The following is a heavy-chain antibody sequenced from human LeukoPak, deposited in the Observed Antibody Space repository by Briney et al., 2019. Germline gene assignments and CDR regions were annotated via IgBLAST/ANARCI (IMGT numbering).Heavy chain of an antibody. J-gene: IGHJ4*02. CDR1: GDSVASNNGA. CDR3: ARDLGTSGWYTFDY. D-gene: IGHD6-19*01. CDR2: TYYRSKWYN. Sequence: SQTLSLTCAISGDSVASNNGAWNWIRQSPPRGLEWLGRTYYRSKWYNGYAMPMKGRISINPDTSKNQFSLQVNSVTPEDTAIYYCARDLGTSGWYTFDYWGQGTLVTVSS. V-gene: IGHV6-1*01.